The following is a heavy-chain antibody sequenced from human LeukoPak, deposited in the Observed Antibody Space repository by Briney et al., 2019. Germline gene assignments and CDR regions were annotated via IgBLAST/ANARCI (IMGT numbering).Heavy chain of an antibody. D-gene: IGHD4-17*01. Sequence: GGSLRLSCAASGFTFSSYSMNWVRQAPGKGLEWVSSISSSSSYIYYADSVKGRFTISRDNAKNSLYLQMNSLRAEDTAVYYCARDLSTAGGDAFDIWGQGTMVTVSS. CDR3: ARDLSTAGGDAFDI. CDR1: GFTFSSYS. CDR2: ISSSSSYI. V-gene: IGHV3-21*01. J-gene: IGHJ3*02.